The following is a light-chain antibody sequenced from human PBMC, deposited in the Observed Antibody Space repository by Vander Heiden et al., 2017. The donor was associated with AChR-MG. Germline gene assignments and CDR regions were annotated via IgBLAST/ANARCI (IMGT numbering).Light chain of an antibody. CDR1: RSVISNY. CDR3: QKYGCAPHT. J-gene: IGKJ2*01. V-gene: IGKV3-20*01. Sequence: AGTLLFAPGENRAPSTCASRSVISNYLAWYQQKPGQVPRLLIYGASTRPTGIPSRFSGSGSGTDFTLTISRLEPEDVAIYYCQKYGCAPHTFGHGTKLEIK. CDR2: GAS.